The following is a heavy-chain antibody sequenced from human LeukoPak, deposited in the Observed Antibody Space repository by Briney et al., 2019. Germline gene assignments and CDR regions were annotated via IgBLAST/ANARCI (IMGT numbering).Heavy chain of an antibody. V-gene: IGHV1-69*04. CDR2: IIPILGIA. CDR1: GGTFSSYA. J-gene: IGHJ4*02. Sequence: ASVKVSCKASGGTFSSYAISWVRQAPGQGLEWMGRIIPILGIANYAQKFQGRVTITADKSTSTAYMELSSLRSEDTAVYYCGRGYYDSSGYYPRSPFDYWGQGTLVTVSS. CDR3: GRGYYDSSGYYPRSPFDY. D-gene: IGHD3-22*01.